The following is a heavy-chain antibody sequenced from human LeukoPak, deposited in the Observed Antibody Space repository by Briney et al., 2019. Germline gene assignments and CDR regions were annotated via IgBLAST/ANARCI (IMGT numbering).Heavy chain of an antibody. J-gene: IGHJ4*02. CDR3: ARGLLIREGSGFDY. CDR2: ISSSSSYI. CDR1: GFTFSSYS. D-gene: IGHD3-3*01. V-gene: IGHV3-21*01. Sequence: GGSLRLSCAASGFTFSSYSMNWVRQAPGKGLEWVSSISSSSSYIYYADSVKGRFTISRDNAKNSLYLQMNSPRAEDTAVYYCARGLLIREGSGFDYWGQGTLVTVSS.